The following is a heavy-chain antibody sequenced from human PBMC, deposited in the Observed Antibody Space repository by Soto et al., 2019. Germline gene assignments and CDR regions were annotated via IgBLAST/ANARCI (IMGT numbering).Heavy chain of an antibody. V-gene: IGHV3-74*01. Sequence: PGGSLRLSCAASGFTFSNYWMHWVRQVPGKGLVWVSHIQNDGTTTASAGSVKGRFTISRDNAKNTLYLQMNNQGAEDTAVYYCARGPRYYYGSGSYSGYYGMDVWGQGTTVTVSS. CDR3: ARGPRYYYGSGSYSGYYGMDV. J-gene: IGHJ6*02. CDR2: IQNDGTTT. CDR1: GFTFSNYW. D-gene: IGHD3-10*01.